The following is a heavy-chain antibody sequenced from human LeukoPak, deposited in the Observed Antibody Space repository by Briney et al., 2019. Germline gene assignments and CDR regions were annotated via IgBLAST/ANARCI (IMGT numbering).Heavy chain of an antibody. CDR1: GFTFSSAW. CDR3: AKGSF. J-gene: IGHJ4*02. Sequence: GGSLRLSCAASGFTFSSAWMSWVRQAPGKGLEWVSGISESGGSTYYADSVKGRFTSSRDNPKNTLYLQMNNLRAEDTAAYYCAKGSFWGQGTLVTVSS. V-gene: IGHV3-23*01. D-gene: IGHD3-10*01. CDR2: ISESGGST.